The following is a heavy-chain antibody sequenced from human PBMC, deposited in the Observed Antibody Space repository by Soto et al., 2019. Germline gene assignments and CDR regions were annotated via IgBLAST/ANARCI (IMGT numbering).Heavy chain of an antibody. J-gene: IGHJ4*02. Sequence: QVQLVESGGGVVQPGRSLRLSCAASGFTFSSYGMHWVRQAPGKGLEWVAVISYDGSNKYYADSVKGRFTISRDNSKNTLYLQMNSLRSEDTAVYYCAKDASAHNYYPYFDYWGQGTLVTVSS. CDR2: ISYDGSNK. D-gene: IGHD3-22*01. CDR3: AKDASAHNYYPYFDY. V-gene: IGHV3-30*18. CDR1: GFTFSSYG.